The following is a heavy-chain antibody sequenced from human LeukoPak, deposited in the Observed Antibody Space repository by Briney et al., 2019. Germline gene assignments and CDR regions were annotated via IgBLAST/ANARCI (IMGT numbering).Heavy chain of an antibody. CDR1: GYSISSGYY. CDR3: ARDYDVLTAYPPTQLFDP. Sequence: SETLSLTCTVSGYSISSGYYWGWIRQPPGKGLEWIGSIYHSGRTFYNPSLKSRVTISVDTSKNQFSLKLTSVTAADTAVYYCARDYDVLTAYPPTQLFDPWGQGTLVTVSS. V-gene: IGHV4-38-2*02. J-gene: IGHJ5*02. CDR2: IYHSGRT. D-gene: IGHD3-9*01.